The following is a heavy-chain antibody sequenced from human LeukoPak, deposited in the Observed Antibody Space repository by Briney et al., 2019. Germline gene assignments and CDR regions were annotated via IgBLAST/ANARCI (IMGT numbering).Heavy chain of an antibody. CDR2: ISSSSSYI. Sequence: PGGSLRLSCAASGFTFSSYSMSWVRQAPGKGLEWVSSISSSSSYIYYADSVKGRFTISRDNSKNTLYLQMNSLRAEDTAVYYCAKDGGGYYGSGSYYYYWGQGTLVTVSS. J-gene: IGHJ4*02. D-gene: IGHD3-10*01. CDR3: AKDGGGYYGSGSYYYY. CDR1: GFTFSSYS. V-gene: IGHV3-21*04.